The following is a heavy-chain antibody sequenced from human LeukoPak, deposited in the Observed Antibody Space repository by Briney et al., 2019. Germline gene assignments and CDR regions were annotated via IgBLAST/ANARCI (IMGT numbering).Heavy chain of an antibody. CDR3: AKGGSSGDY. CDR2: ITGSDGST. J-gene: IGHJ4*02. Sequence: GGSLRLSCAAPGFTFSSYAMTWVRQAPGKGLEWVSSITGSDGSTYYADSVKGRFTISRDNSKNTVYLEMNSLKAEDTAAYYCAKGGSSGDYWGQGTLVTVSS. D-gene: IGHD6-19*01. V-gene: IGHV3-23*01. CDR1: GFTFSSYA.